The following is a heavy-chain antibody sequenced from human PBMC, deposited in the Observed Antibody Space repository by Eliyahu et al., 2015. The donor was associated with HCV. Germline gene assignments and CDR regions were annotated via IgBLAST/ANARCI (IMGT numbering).Heavy chain of an antibody. V-gene: IGHV3-30*18. CDR2: ISHDGSNQ. J-gene: IGHJ4*02. CDR3: AKVNYYDSSGYYDY. Sequence: QVQLVEAGGGXVQPGRSLXVSXXASGFTFSSYGMPWVRQAPGKGLEWVAVISHDGSNQYYADXVKGRFTISRDNSKNTLYLQMNSLRAEDTAVYYCAKVNYYDSSGYYDYWGQGIQVTVSS. CDR1: GFTFSSYG. D-gene: IGHD3-22*01.